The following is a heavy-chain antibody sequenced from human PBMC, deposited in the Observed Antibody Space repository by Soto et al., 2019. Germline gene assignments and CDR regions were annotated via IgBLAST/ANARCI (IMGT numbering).Heavy chain of an antibody. CDR1: GYTFTSYY. J-gene: IGHJ4*02. CDR3: ARDPRNFYFFDN. Sequence: ASVKVSCKASGYTFTSYYMHWVLQAPGQGLEWMGIINPSGGSTSYAQKFQGRVTMTRDTSTSTVYMELSSLRSEDTAVYYCARDPRNFYFFDNWGQGTLVTVSS. D-gene: IGHD4-4*01. V-gene: IGHV1-46*01. CDR2: INPSGGST.